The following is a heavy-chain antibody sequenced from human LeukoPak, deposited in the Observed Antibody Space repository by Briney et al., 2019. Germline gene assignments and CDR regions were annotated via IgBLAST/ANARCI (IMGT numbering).Heavy chain of an antibody. D-gene: IGHD2-2*01. J-gene: IGHJ4*02. Sequence: SETLSLTCSVAGYSFTSGHYWGWIRQPPGKGREWIANIYHTGSAHYNPSLNSRFTISVDTSKNQFSLKLSSVTAADTAVYYCARYCTSTTCILRGFDYWGQGTLVTVSS. CDR2: IYHTGSA. V-gene: IGHV4-38-2*01. CDR3: ARYCTSTTCILRGFDY. CDR1: GYSFTSGHY.